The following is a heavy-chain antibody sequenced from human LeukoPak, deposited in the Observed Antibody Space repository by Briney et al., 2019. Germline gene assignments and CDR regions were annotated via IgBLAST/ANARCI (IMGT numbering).Heavy chain of an antibody. J-gene: IGHJ5*02. CDR1: GFTVSSNY. CDR3: ARGVGYCSSTSCYWWFDP. D-gene: IGHD2-2*01. Sequence: PGGSLRLSCAASGFTVSSNYMSWVRQAPGKGLEWVSVIYSGGSTYYADSVKGRFTISRDNSKNTLYLQMNSLRAEDTAVYYCARGVGYCSSTSCYWWFDPWGQGTLVTVSS. CDR2: IYSGGST. V-gene: IGHV3-66*02.